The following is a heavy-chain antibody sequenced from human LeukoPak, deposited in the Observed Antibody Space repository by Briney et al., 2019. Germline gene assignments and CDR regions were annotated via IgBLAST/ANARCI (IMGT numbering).Heavy chain of an antibody. D-gene: IGHD3-10*01. J-gene: IGHJ4*02. CDR3: ARPGITLIRGVSAFEF. Sequence: SETLSLTCTVSGGSILSSSYYWGWIRQSPGRGLEWIGSIYYSGSTYYNPSLKSRATISVDTSKNQFSLKLSSVTATDTAVYYCARPGITLIRGVSAFEFWGQGTLVTVSS. CDR1: GGSILSSSYY. CDR2: IYYSGST. V-gene: IGHV4-39*01.